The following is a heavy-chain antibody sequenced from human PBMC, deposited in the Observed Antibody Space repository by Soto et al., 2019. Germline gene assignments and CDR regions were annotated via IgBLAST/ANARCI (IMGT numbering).Heavy chain of an antibody. V-gene: IGHV4-59*01. Sequence: SETLSLTCTVSGGSISSYYWSWIRQPPGKGLEWIGYIYYSGSTNYNPFLKSRVTISVDTSKNQFSLKLSSVTAADTAVYYCAGPNSSSVSDAFDIWGQGTMVTVSS. CDR1: GGSISSYY. D-gene: IGHD6-6*01. CDR2: IYYSGST. CDR3: AGPNSSSVSDAFDI. J-gene: IGHJ3*02.